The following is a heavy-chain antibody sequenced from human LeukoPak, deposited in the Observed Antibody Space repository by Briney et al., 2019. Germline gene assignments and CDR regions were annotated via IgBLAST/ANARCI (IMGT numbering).Heavy chain of an antibody. J-gene: IGHJ6*03. CDR1: GDSVSSNSAA. V-gene: IGHV6-1*01. CDR2: TYYRSKWYN. D-gene: IGHD3-9*01. Sequence: SQTLSLTCAISGDSVSSNSAAWNWIRQSPSRGLEWLGRTYYRSKWYNDYAVSVKSRITINPDTSKNQFSLQLNSVTPEDTAVYYCARESNYDILTGYYIFREVVFGDYYMDVWGKGTTVTVSS. CDR3: ARESNYDILTGYYIFREVVFGDYYMDV.